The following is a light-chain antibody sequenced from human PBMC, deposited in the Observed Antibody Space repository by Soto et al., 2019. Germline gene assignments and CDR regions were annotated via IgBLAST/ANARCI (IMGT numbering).Light chain of an antibody. CDR1: SRDTGTYNF. J-gene: IGLJ1*01. Sequence: QSVLTQPASVSGSPGQSITISCTGTSRDTGTYNFVSWYQQHPGKAPKLMIYEVSNRPSGVSYRFSASKSDNTASLTISGLQAEDEADYYCSSYTTSSTHVFGTGTKVTVL. CDR2: EVS. CDR3: SSYTTSSTHV. V-gene: IGLV2-14*01.